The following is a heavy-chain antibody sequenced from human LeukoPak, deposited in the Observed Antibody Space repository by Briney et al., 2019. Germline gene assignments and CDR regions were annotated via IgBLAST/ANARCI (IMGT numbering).Heavy chain of an antibody. D-gene: IGHD5-12*01. CDR1: GGTFSSYA. V-gene: IGHV1-69*04. J-gene: IGHJ4*02. CDR3: ASGSGYDYVYY. CDR2: IIPILGIA. Sequence: SVKVSCKASGGTFSSYAISWVRQAPGQGLEWMGRIIPILGIANYAQKFQGRVTITADKSTSTAYMELSSLRSEDTAVYYCASGSGYDYVYYWGQGTLVTVSS.